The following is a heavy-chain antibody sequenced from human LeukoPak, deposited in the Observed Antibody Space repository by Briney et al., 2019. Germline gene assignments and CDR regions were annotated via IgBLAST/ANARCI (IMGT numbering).Heavy chain of an antibody. CDR2: IYPGDSDS. CDR3: ARRAYSYAYYFDY. D-gene: IGHD5-18*01. J-gene: IGHJ4*02. CDR1: GYSFTSYW. V-gene: IGHV5-51*01. Sequence: GESLKISCKGSGYSFTSYWIGWVRQMPGKGLEWMGIIYPGDSDSRYSPSFQGQVTISADKSISTAYLQRSSLKASDTAMYYCARRAYSYAYYFDYWGQGTLVTVSS.